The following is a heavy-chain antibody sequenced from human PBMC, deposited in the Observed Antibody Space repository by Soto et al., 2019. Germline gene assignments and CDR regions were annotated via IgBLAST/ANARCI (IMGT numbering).Heavy chain of an antibody. J-gene: IGHJ3*02. CDR3: ARNSLYYDSSGYYYGRAFDI. CDR1: GGTFSSYA. Sequence: QVQLVQSGAEVKKPGSSVKVSCKASGGTFSSYAISWVRQAPGQGLEWIGGIIPIFGTANYAQKFQGRVTITADKSTSTAYMELSSLRSEDTAVYYCARNSLYYDSSGYYYGRAFDIWGQGTMVTVSS. D-gene: IGHD3-22*01. V-gene: IGHV1-69*06. CDR2: IIPIFGTA.